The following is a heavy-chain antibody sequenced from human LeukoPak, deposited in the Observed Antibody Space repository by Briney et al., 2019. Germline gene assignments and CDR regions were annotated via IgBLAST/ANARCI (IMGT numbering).Heavy chain of an antibody. D-gene: IGHD3-10*01. CDR2: INGSGDVT. V-gene: IGHV3-23*01. Sequence: GGSLRLSCAVSGFVFSHYTMTWVRQGPGKGLEWVSSINGSGDVTLYADSVMGRFTISRDNAKNTVSLQMNNLRAEDTAVYYCAKSDCGSDGCKLLNYWGQGTLDTVSS. CDR1: GFVFSHYT. CDR3: AKSDCGSDGCKLLNY. J-gene: IGHJ4*02.